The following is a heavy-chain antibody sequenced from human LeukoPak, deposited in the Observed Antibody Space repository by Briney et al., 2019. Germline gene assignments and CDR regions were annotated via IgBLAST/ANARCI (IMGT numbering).Heavy chain of an antibody. J-gene: IGHJ6*02. CDR2: IYHSGST. CDR3: ARDQYGSGSSLGMDV. D-gene: IGHD3-10*01. V-gene: IGHV4-4*02. CDR1: GGSTSSSIW. Sequence: PSGTLSLTCAVSGGSTSSSIWWSWVRQPPGKGLEWIGEIYHSGSTNYNPSLKSRVIISVDKSKNQFSLKLSSVTAADTAVYYCARDQYGSGSSLGMDVWGQGTTVTVSS.